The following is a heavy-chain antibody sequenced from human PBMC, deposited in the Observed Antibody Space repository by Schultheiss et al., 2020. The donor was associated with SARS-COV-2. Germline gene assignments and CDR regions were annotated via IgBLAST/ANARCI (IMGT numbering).Heavy chain of an antibody. CDR1: GFTFSSYA. Sequence: GGSLRLSCSASGFTFSSYAMHWVRQAPGKGLEYVSAISSNGGSTYYADSVKGRFTISRDNSKNTLYLQMNSLRAEDTAVYYCARGGIAVAGTVNWFDPWGQGTLVTVAS. CDR3: ARGGIAVAGTVNWFDP. J-gene: IGHJ5*02. V-gene: IGHV3-64*04. CDR2: ISSNGGST. D-gene: IGHD6-19*01.